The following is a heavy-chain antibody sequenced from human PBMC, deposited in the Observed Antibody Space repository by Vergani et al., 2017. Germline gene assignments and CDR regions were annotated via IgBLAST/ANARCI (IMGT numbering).Heavy chain of an antibody. CDR3: ASGGHGSENGEALQH. J-gene: IGHJ3*01. CDR2: IYPGDSEV. Sequence: EKQLVQSGSETKKPGESLKISCQAFRYIFSNFWIGWVRQRPGRGLEWMGIIYPGDSEVKSNPTFRGQVIFSVDTSVNTAYLQWRSLQASDTATYFCASGGHGSENGEALQHWGQGTNITVSS. D-gene: IGHD3-10*01. V-gene: IGHV5-51*01. CDR1: RYIFSNFW.